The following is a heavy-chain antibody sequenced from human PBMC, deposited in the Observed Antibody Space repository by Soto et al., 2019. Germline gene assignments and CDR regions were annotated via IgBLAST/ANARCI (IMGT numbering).Heavy chain of an antibody. J-gene: IGHJ6*02. D-gene: IGHD6-13*01. CDR1: GYTFTGYY. CDR3: ARDSAAGTGYGMDV. V-gene: IGHV1-2*04. CDR2: INPNSGGT. Sequence: ASVKVSCKASGYTFTGYYMHWVRRAPGQGLEWMGWINPNSGGTNYAQKFQGWVTMTRDTSISTAYMELSRLRSDDTAVYYCARDSAAGTGYGMDVWGQGTTVTVSS.